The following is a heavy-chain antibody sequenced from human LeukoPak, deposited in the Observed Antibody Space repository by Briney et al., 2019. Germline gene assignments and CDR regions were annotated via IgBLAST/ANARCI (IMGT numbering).Heavy chain of an antibody. V-gene: IGHV4-31*03. CDR1: GGSISSGGYY. Sequence: SQTLFLTCTVSGGSISSGGYYWSWIRQHPGKGLEWIGYIYYSGSTYYNPSLKSRVTISVDTSKNQFSLKLSSVTTADTAVYYCARGGSHSSGWYDWGQGTLVTVSS. D-gene: IGHD6-19*01. J-gene: IGHJ4*02. CDR2: IYYSGST. CDR3: ARGGSHSSGWYD.